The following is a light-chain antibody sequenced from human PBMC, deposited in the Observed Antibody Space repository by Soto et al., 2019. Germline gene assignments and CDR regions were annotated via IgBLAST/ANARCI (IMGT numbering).Light chain of an antibody. J-gene: IGKJ1*01. Sequence: DIQMTQSPSTLSASVGDRVTITCRASQSISSWLAWYQQKPGKAPKLLIYAASSLESGVPSRFSGSRSGTDFTLTISSLQPDVFATYYCQHYNSNPWTFGQGTKVEVK. V-gene: IGKV1-5*01. CDR3: QHYNSNPWT. CDR1: QSISSW. CDR2: AAS.